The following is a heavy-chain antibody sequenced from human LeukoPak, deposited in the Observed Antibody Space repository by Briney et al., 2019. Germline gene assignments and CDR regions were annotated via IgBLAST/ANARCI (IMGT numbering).Heavy chain of an antibody. D-gene: IGHD6-19*01. Sequence: SVKVSCKSSGSTFSSYAISWVRRAPGQGHEWMGGIIPISATPTYAQNFRDRITITADESTSTNYMHLSSLRFDDTAVYYCASRGEQWQPEGPRFDFWGHGTLVTVSS. CDR3: ASRGEQWQPEGPRFDF. CDR2: IIPISATP. V-gene: IGHV1-69*01. CDR1: GSTFSSYA. J-gene: IGHJ4*01.